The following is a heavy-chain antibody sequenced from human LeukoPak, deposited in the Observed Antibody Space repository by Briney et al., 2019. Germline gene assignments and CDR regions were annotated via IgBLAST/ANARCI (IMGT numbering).Heavy chain of an antibody. CDR3: ARGGLGRYFDWLHPYYYYYGMDV. D-gene: IGHD3-9*01. CDR2: INHSGST. CDR1: GGSFSGYY. J-gene: IGHJ6*02. V-gene: IGHV4-34*01. Sequence: SETLSLTCAVYGGSFSGYYWSWIRQPPGKGLEWIGEINHSGSTNYNPSLKSRVTISADTSKNQFSLKLSSVTAADTAVYYCARGGLGRYFDWLHPYYYYYGMDVWGQGTTVTVSS.